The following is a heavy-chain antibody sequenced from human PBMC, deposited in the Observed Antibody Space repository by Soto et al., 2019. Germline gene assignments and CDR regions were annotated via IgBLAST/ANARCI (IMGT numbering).Heavy chain of an antibody. V-gene: IGHV4-34*01. CDR3: ARGVATVVTSYFDY. CDR1: GGSFCGYY. Sequence: PSETLSLTCAVYGGSFCGYYWSWIRKPPGKGLEWIGEINHSGSTNYNPSLKSRVTISVDTSRNQFSLKLSSVTAADTAVYYCARGVATVVTSYFDYWGQGTLVTVSS. CDR2: INHSGST. J-gene: IGHJ4*02. D-gene: IGHD5-12*01.